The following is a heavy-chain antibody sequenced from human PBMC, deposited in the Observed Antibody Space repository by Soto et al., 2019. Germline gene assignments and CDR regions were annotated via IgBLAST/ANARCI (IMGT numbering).Heavy chain of an antibody. V-gene: IGHV3-30-3*01. CDR3: ARGDDIVVVTATPFDS. CDR1: GFTFSSYA. J-gene: IGHJ4*02. D-gene: IGHD2-21*02. CDR2: ISYDGSNK. Sequence: QVQLVESGGGVVQPGRSLRLSCAASGFTFSSYAMHWVRQAPGKGLEWVAVISYDGSNKYYADSVKGRFTISRDNSKNTLYLQMNSLRAEDTAVYYCARGDDIVVVTATPFDSWGQGTLVTVSS.